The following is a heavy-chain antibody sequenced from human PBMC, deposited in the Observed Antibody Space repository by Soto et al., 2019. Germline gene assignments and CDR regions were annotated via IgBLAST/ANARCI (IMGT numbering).Heavy chain of an antibody. CDR1: GGSISSSNW. CDR2: IYHSGST. J-gene: IGHJ4*02. V-gene: IGHV4-4*02. D-gene: IGHD6-13*01. Sequence: PSETLSLTCAVSGGSISSSNWWSWVRQPPGKGLEWIGEIYHSGSTNYNPSLKSRVTISVDKSKNQFSLKLSSVTAADTAVYYCARAGSSSWYASLFLTNWGQGTLVTVSS. CDR3: ARAGSSSWYASLFLTN.